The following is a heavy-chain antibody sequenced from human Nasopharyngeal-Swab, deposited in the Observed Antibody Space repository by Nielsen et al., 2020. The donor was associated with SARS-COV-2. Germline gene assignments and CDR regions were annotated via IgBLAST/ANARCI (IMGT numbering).Heavy chain of an antibody. CDR2: IYYSGSN. Sequence: SETLSLTCTVSGGSISSYYWSWIRQLPGKGLEWIGYIYYSGSNNYNPSLKSRVTISVDTSKNQFSLKLSSVTAADTAVDYCARTGLGYCSGGSCYSAFDIWGQGTMVTVSS. CDR1: GGSISSYY. V-gene: IGHV4-59*13. CDR3: ARTGLGYCSGGSCYSAFDI. D-gene: IGHD2-15*01. J-gene: IGHJ3*02.